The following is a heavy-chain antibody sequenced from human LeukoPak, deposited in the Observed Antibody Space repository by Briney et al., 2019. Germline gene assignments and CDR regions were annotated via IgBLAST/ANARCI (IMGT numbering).Heavy chain of an antibody. CDR1: GGSISSYY. D-gene: IGHD6-6*01. J-gene: IGHJ5*02. V-gene: IGHV4-4*09. Sequence: PSETLSLTCTVSGGSISSYYWSWIRQPPGKGLEWIGYIYTSGSTNYNPSLKSRVTISVDTSKNQFSLKLSSVTAADTAVYYCARRAGSSSKDGWFDPWGQGTLVTVS. CDR3: ARRAGSSSKDGWFDP. CDR2: IYTSGST.